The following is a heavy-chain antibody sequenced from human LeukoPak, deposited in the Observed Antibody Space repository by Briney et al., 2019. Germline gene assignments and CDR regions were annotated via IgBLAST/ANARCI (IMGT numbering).Heavy chain of an antibody. CDR3: ARGVYGDYLEYFQH. Sequence: SVKVSCKAAGGTFSSYAISWVRQAPGQGLEWMGGIIPIFGTANYAQKFQGRVTITTDESTSTAYMELSSLRSEDTAVYYCARGVYGDYLEYFQHWGQGTLVTVSS. D-gene: IGHD4-17*01. J-gene: IGHJ1*01. V-gene: IGHV1-69*05. CDR1: GGTFSSYA. CDR2: IIPIFGTA.